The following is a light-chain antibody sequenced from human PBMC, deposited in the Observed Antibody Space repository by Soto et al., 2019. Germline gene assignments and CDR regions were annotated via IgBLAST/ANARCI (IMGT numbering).Light chain of an antibody. J-gene: IGKJ1*01. CDR2: DAS. V-gene: IGKV3-20*01. Sequence: DIMLKHSPATLSLSPCERVTISSRASQSVSSYLAWYQQKPGQAPRLLIYDASNRATGIPDRFSGSGSGTSFSLTISRLEPEDSAMYYCHQYGGSPTFGQGTKVDI. CDR3: HQYGGSPT. CDR1: QSVSSY.